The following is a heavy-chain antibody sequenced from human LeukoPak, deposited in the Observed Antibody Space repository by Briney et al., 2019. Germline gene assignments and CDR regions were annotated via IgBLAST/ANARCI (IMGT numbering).Heavy chain of an antibody. CDR2: ITGSAGST. D-gene: IGHD1-26*01. V-gene: IGHV3-23*01. Sequence: PGGSLRLSCAASGFTFSSSAMSWVRQAPGKGLEWVSVITGSAGSTYYADSVKGRFTISRDNSKYTLYLQMNSLTADDTAIYYCAKAPRVGATTNFDYWRQGTLVTVSS. CDR3: AKAPRVGATTNFDY. CDR1: GFTFSSSA. J-gene: IGHJ4*02.